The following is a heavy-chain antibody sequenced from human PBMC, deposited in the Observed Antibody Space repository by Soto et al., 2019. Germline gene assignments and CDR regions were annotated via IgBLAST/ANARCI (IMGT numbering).Heavy chain of an antibody. CDR1: GFTFSSYG. D-gene: IGHD2-2*01. CDR2: ISYDGSNK. Sequence: QVQLVESGGGVVQPGRSLRLSCAASGFTFSSYGMHWVRQAPGKGLEWVAVISYDGSNKYYADSVKGRFTISRDNSKNTLYLQMNSLRAEDTAVYYCAKDIVVVPAAMLGKDGGNYYYYYGMDVWGQGTTVTVSS. V-gene: IGHV3-30*18. J-gene: IGHJ6*02. CDR3: AKDIVVVPAAMLGKDGGNYYYYYGMDV.